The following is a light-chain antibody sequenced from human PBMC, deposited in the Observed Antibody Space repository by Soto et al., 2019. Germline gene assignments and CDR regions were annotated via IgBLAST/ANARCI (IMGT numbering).Light chain of an antibody. CDR3: QQYNNRPPWT. J-gene: IGKJ1*01. CDR2: GAS. V-gene: IGKV3-15*01. Sequence: EIVMTQSPATLSVSPGERATLSCRASQSVSNNLAWYQQQPGQAPRLLIYGASTRATGIPARFSGSGSGTEFTLTISSLQFEDFALYYCQQYNNRPPWTFGQGTKVEIK. CDR1: QSVSNN.